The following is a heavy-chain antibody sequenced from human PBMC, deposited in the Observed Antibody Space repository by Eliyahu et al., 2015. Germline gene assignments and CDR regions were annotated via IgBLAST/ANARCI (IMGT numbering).Heavy chain of an antibody. J-gene: IGHJ5*01. CDR3: ARERLYDNWYWFDS. Sequence: QVQLQESGPGLVKPSETLSLTCTVSGASVSGGSYYWSCLRQPPGKGPEWIGYIDDRGTTNYNPSLKSRVIISVDTSKNQFSLNLSSVTAADTAVYYCARERLYDNWYWFDSWGQGTLVTVSS. V-gene: IGHV4-61*01. CDR2: IDDRGTT. CDR1: GASVSGGSYY. D-gene: IGHD4/OR15-4a*01.